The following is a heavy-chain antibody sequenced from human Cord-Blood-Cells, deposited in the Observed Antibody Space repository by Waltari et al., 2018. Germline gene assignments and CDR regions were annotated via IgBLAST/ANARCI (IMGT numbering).Heavy chain of an antibody. CDR2: INHSGSN. Sequence: QVQLQQWGAGLLKPSETLSLTCAVYGGSFSGYYWSWIRQPPGKGLEWIGEINHSGSNHQNPSLKRSGNKSGGTSKNPVSLKLSSGTGADKAVDYCGVTIFGVKHREYWGQGTLVTRSS. D-gene: IGHD3-3*01. V-gene: IGHV4-34*01. J-gene: IGHJ4*02. CDR3: GVTIFGVKHREY. CDR1: GGSFSGYY.